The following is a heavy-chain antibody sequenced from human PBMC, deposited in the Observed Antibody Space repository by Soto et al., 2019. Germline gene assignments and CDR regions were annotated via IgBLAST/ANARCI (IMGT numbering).Heavy chain of an antibody. J-gene: IGHJ6*02. Sequence: SVKVSCKASGGTFSSHAISWVRQAPGQGLEWMGGIIPIFGTANYAQKFQGRVTITADKSASTAYMELSSLRSEDTAVYYCARSVWDSGFLEWLRYYYYYGMDVWGQGTTVTVSS. CDR2: IIPIFGTA. CDR1: GGTFSSHA. D-gene: IGHD3-3*01. V-gene: IGHV1-69*06. CDR3: ARSVWDSGFLEWLRYYYYYGMDV.